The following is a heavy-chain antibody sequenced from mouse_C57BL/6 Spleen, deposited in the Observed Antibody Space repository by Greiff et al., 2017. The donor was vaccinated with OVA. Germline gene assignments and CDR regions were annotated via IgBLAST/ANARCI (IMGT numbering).Heavy chain of an antibody. J-gene: IGHJ4*01. D-gene: IGHD1-1*01. CDR1: GYSITSGYY. CDR2: ISYDGSN. Sequence: EVQLQESGPGLVKPSQSLSLTCSVTGYSITSGYYWNWIRQFPGNKLEWMGYISYDGSNNYNPSLKNRISITRDTSKNQFFLKLNSVTTEDTATYYCARGGTTVLATDYAMYYWGQGTSVTVSS. CDR3: ARGGTTVLATDYAMYY. V-gene: IGHV3-6*01.